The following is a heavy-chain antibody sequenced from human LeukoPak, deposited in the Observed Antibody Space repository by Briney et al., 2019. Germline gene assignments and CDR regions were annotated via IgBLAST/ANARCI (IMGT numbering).Heavy chain of an antibody. J-gene: IGHJ6*02. CDR3: ARLQVGYCTNGVCPHYYYYGMDV. CDR1: GASITSYY. Sequence: PSETLSLTCTVSGASITSYYWSWIRQPPGKGPEWIGYIYYSGSTNYNPSLKSRVTISVDTSKNQFSLKLSSVTAADTAVYYCARLQVGYCTNGVCPHYYYYGMDVWAKGPRSPSP. CDR2: IYYSGST. D-gene: IGHD2-8*01. V-gene: IGHV4-59*08.